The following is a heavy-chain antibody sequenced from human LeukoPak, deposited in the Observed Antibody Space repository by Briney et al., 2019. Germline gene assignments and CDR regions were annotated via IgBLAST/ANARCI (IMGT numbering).Heavy chain of an antibody. CDR1: GFTFSSYW. V-gene: IGHV3-7*01. J-gene: IGHJ4*02. CDR3: ARADYALNFDY. D-gene: IGHD4-17*01. CDR2: IKQDGSEK. Sequence: GGSLRLSCAASGFTFSSYWMSWVRQAPGKGLEWVANIKQDGSEKYCVDSVKGRFTISRDNAKNSLYPQMNSLRAEDTAVYYCARADYALNFDYWGQGTLVTVSS.